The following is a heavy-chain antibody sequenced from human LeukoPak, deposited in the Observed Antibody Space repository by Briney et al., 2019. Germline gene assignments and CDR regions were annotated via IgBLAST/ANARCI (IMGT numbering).Heavy chain of an antibody. Sequence: TLALTCTVSGGSISSGGYYWTWIRQHPGKGLEWIGYIYYSGNTDSSPSLRSRVTFSVDTSKNQFSLKVSSVTAADTAVYYCARQKEAAGEDYFDSWGQGTLVTVSS. CDR2: IYYSGNT. J-gene: IGHJ4*02. CDR3: ARQKEAAGEDYFDS. D-gene: IGHD7-27*01. V-gene: IGHV4-31*03. CDR1: GGSISSGGYY.